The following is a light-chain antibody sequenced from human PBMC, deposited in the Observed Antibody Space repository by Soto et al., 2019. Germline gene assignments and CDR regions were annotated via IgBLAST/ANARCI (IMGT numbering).Light chain of an antibody. J-gene: IGKJ1*01. CDR3: QQCNSYSPT. CDR2: KAS. Sequence: DIQMTQSRSTLSASVGDRVTITCRASQSISSWLAWYQQKPGKAPKVLIYKASNLQSGVPSRFSGSGSGTDFTLTISSLQPDDFATYYCQQCNSYSPTFGQGTTVDIK. CDR1: QSISSW. V-gene: IGKV1-5*03.